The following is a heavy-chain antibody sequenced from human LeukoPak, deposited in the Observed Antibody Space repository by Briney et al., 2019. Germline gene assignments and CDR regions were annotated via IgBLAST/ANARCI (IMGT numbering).Heavy chain of an antibody. V-gene: IGHV3-30-3*01. J-gene: IGHJ3*02. CDR1: GFTFSTYA. D-gene: IGHD3-10*01. CDR2: ISYDGGDK. CDR3: ARVSTSGSGNYLTRAFDI. Sequence: GGSLRLSCAASGFTFSTYAIHWVRQAPGKGLEWVTVISYDGGDKYYTDSVKGRFIISRDNSKNTLFLEMNSLRPEDTAVYYCARVSTSGSGNYLTRAFDIWGQGTMVTVSS.